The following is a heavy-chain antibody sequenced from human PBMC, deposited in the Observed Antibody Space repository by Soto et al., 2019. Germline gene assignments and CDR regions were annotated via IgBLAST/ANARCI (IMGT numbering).Heavy chain of an antibody. CDR2: ISYSGST. D-gene: IGHD1-26*01. CDR3: ARYSGTYYAY. Sequence: QVQLQESGPGLVKPSETLSLTCTVSGDSISSYYWTWIRQPPGKGLEWIGFISYSGSTNYNPSLKSRVTIAVDTSKNECSLKLTSVIAADTAVYYCARYSGTYYAYWGQGTLVTVSS. V-gene: IGHV4-59*01. CDR1: GDSISSYY. J-gene: IGHJ4*02.